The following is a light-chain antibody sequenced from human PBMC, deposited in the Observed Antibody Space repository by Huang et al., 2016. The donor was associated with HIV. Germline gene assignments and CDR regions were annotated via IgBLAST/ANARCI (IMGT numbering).Light chain of an antibody. CDR1: QGISNY. CDR3: HQYYSFPYT. V-gene: IGKV1-16*01. Sequence: DIEMTQSQSSLSASVGDRVTVTCRASQGISNYLAWFQQKPGKAPKSLIPSASSLQSGVPSSFSGSGSGTDFTLTISCLQPDDSATYYCHQYYSFPYTFGQGTNLEIK. CDR2: SAS. J-gene: IGKJ2*01.